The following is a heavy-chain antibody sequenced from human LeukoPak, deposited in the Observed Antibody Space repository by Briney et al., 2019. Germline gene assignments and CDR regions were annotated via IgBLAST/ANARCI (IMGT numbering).Heavy chain of an antibody. D-gene: IGHD6-19*01. Sequence: PGGFLRHSYVASGFTFSDYYMSWVRQAPGKGLEWVSTISGSGSSTYYVDSVKGRFTISRDNSKNTLYLQMNSLRAEDTAEYYCAKDSNGWYQRGSNYFDYWGQGTLVTVSS. CDR3: AKDSNGWYQRGSNYFDY. J-gene: IGHJ4*02. CDR2: ISGSGSST. CDR1: GFTFSDYY. V-gene: IGHV3-23*01.